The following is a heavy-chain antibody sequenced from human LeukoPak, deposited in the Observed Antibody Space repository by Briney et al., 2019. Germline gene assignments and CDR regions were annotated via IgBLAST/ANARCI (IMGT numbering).Heavy chain of an antibody. CDR2: INPNSGGT. CDR3: ARDPTLYCGGDYYYYYYGMDV. D-gene: IGHD2-21*02. V-gene: IGHV1-2*02. Sequence: ASVKVSCKASGYTFTGYYMHWVRQAPGQGLEWMGWINPNSGGTNYAQKFQGRVTMTRDTSISTAYMELSRLRSDDTAVYYCARDPTLYCGGDYYYYYYGMDVWGQGTTVTVSS. J-gene: IGHJ6*02. CDR1: GYTFTGYY.